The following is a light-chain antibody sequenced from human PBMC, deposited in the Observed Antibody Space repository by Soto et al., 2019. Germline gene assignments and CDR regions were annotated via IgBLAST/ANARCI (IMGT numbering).Light chain of an antibody. CDR3: QSYDSSLSGSV. J-gene: IGLJ1*01. V-gene: IGLV1-40*01. Sequence: QSVLTQPPSVSGAPGQRVTISCTGSSSNIGALYDVHWYKQLPGAAPKLLIYGNINRPSGVPDRFSGSKSGTSASLAIPGLRAEDEADYYCQSYDSSLSGSVFGTGTKVTVL. CDR1: SSNIGALYD. CDR2: GNI.